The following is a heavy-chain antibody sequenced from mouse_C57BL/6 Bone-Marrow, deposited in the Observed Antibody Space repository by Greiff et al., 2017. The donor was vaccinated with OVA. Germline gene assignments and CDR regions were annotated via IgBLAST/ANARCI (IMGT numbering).Heavy chain of an antibody. J-gene: IGHJ2*01. CDR3: AGRYSFDY. V-gene: IGHV1-82*01. CDR2: IYPGDGDT. Sequence: QVQLQQSGPELVKPGASVKISCKASGYAFSSSWINWVKQRPGKGLEWIGRIYPGDGDTNYNGKFKGKATLTADKSSSTAYMQLSSLTSEDSAVYFCAGRYSFDYWGQGTTLTVSS. CDR1: GYAFSSSW.